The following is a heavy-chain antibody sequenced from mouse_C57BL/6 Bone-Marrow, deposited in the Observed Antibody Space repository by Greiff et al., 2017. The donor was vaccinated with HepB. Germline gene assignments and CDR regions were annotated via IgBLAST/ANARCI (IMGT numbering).Heavy chain of an antibody. CDR1: GYAFTNYL. Sequence: QVQLQQSGAELVRPGTSVKVSCKASGYAFTNYLIEWVKQRPGQGLEWIGVINPGSGGTNYNEKFKGKATLTADKSSSTAYMQLSSLTSEDSAVYYCAREWYCSGYFDYWGQGTTLTVSS. CDR3: AREWYCSGYFDY. D-gene: IGHD1-3*01. CDR2: INPGSGGT. V-gene: IGHV1-54*01. J-gene: IGHJ2*01.